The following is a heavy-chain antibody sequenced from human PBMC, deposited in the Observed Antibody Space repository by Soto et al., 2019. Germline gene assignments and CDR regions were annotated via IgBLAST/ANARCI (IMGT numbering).Heavy chain of an antibody. V-gene: IGHV3-23*01. CDR2: ISDNGGST. D-gene: IGHD2-21*01. CDR3: ANMHDKDLEIEPFDI. CDR1: GFTFSSYA. Sequence: GGSLRLSCAASGFTFSSYAMSWVRQAPGKGLEWVSAISDNGGSTYYADSVKGRFTISRDNSKNTRYLQMNSLRAEDTAVYYCANMHDKDLEIEPFDIWGQGTMVTVSS. J-gene: IGHJ3*02.